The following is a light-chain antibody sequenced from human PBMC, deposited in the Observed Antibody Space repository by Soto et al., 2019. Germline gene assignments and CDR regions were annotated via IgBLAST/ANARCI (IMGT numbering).Light chain of an antibody. V-gene: IGLV2-14*01. CDR2: EVS. CDR3: FSFTTDWTHV. CDR1: SSDVGAYNY. J-gene: IGLJ1*01. Sequence: QSVLTQPASVSGSPGQSITISCTGTSSDVGAYNYVSWFQQHPGKAPTLIISEVSNRPSGVSNRFSGSKSGNAASLTISGLQAEDEADYFCFSFTTDWTHVFGSDTNVTVL.